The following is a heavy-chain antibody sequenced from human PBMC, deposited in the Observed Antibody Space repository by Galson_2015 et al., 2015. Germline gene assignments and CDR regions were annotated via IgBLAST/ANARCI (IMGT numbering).Heavy chain of an antibody. V-gene: IGHV5-51*01. Sequence: QSGAEVKKPGESLKISCKGPGYSFTSYWIGWVRQMPGKGLEWMGIIYPGDSDTRYSPSFQGQVTISADKSISTAYLQWSSLEASDTAMYYCARQGITMVRGVNGMDVWGQGTTVTVSS. J-gene: IGHJ6*02. CDR2: IYPGDSDT. D-gene: IGHD3-10*01. CDR3: ARQGITMVRGVNGMDV. CDR1: GYSFTSYW.